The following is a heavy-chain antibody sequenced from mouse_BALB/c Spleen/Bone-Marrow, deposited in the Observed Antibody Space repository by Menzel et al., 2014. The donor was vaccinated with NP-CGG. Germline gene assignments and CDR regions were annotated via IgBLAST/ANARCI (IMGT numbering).Heavy chain of an antibody. CDR3: ARGGHDFSLDY. CDR2: IDTSDSYT. J-gene: IGHJ4*01. CDR1: GYTFTDNW. D-gene: IGHD2-4*01. Sequence: VQLQQSGAELGMPGASVKVSCKASGYTFTDNWMYWVKQRPGQGLEWIGAIDTSDSYTNFNQKFMGKASLTVDASSSTAYMQVSSLTSDDSAVYYCARGGHDFSLDYWGQGTSVTVSS. V-gene: IGHV1-69*01.